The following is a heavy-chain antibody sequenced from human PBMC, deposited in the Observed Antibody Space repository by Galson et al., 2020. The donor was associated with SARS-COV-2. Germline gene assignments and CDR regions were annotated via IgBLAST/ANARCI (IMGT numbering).Heavy chain of an antibody. V-gene: IGHV3-13*01. D-gene: IGHD3-9*01. Sequence: GESLKISCAASGFTFSNYDMHWVRQATGKGLEWVSAIDTTGDTYYPGSVKGRFTISRENAMNSLYLQMNSLRAGDTAVYYCARGDYDNNSGTFDLWGQGTMVTVS. CDR1: GFTFSNYD. CDR3: ARGDYDNNSGTFDL. CDR2: IDTTGDT. J-gene: IGHJ3*01.